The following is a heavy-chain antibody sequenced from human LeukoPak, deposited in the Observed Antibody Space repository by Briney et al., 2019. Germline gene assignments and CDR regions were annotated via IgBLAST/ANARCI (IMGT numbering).Heavy chain of an antibody. Sequence: PSETLSLTCTVSGGSISSSSYYWGWIRQPPGKGLEWIGSIHYSGSTYYNPSLRSRVTMSVDRSKNQFSLKLSSVTAADTAVYYCARDRYSSGWWDSSLFDYWGQGTLVTVSS. CDR3: ARDRYSSGWWDSSLFDY. V-gene: IGHV4-39*07. CDR1: GGSISSSSYY. D-gene: IGHD6-19*01. CDR2: IHYSGST. J-gene: IGHJ4*02.